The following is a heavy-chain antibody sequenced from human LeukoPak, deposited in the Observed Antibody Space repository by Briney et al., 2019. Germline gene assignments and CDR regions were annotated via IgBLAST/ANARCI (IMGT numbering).Heavy chain of an antibody. J-gene: IGHJ4*02. V-gene: IGHV5-51*01. CDR2: IYPGDSDT. CDR3: ARSYGYSPYYFDY. CDR1: GYIFTSYW. Sequence: GESLKISCQGSGYIFTSYWIGWVRQMPGKGLEMMGIIYPGDSDTRYSPSFQGQVTISADKSISTAYLQWSSLKASDTAMYYCARSYGYSPYYFDYWGQGTLVTVSS. D-gene: IGHD5-18*01.